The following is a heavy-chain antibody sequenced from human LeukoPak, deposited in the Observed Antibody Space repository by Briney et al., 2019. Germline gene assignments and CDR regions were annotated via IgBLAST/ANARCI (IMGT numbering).Heavy chain of an antibody. Sequence: TPSQTLSLTCTVSGGSISSGHYFWTWIRQPPGKGLEWIGYIYYSGSTNYNPSLKSRVTISVDTSKNQFSLKLSSVTAADTAVYYCARVTSKSGYDTGDYYYYYMDVWGKGTTVTVSS. CDR2: IYYSGST. CDR3: ARVTSKSGYDTGDYYYYYMDV. D-gene: IGHD5-12*01. CDR1: GGSISSGHYF. J-gene: IGHJ6*03. V-gene: IGHV4-61*01.